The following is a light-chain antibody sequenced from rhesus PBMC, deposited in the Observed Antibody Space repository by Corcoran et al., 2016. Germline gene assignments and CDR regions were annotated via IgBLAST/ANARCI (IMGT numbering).Light chain of an antibody. CDR3: SSDAGSDTYI. V-gene: IGLV2-32*02. Sequence: AALTQHRSVAGSPGQWVTISCTGTSSDIGGYNYVSWYQHHPGTAPKLMIYEVSRRPSGVSDRFSGSKSGNTASLTISGLQAEDEADYFCSSDAGSDTYIFGSGTRLTVL. J-gene: IGLJ1*01. CDR1: SSDIGGYNY. CDR2: EVS.